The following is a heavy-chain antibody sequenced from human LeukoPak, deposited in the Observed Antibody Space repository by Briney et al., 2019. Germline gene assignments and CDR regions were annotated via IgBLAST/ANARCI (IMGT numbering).Heavy chain of an antibody. V-gene: IGHV1-2*02. Sequence: ASVKVSCKASGGTFSSYAISWVRQAPGQGLEWMGWINPNSGGTNYAQKFQGRVTMTRDTSISTAYMELSRLRSDDTAVYYCARDTAYSSGWYDYWGQGTLVTVSS. CDR1: GGTFSSYA. CDR2: INPNSGGT. J-gene: IGHJ4*02. CDR3: ARDTAYSSGWYDY. D-gene: IGHD6-19*01.